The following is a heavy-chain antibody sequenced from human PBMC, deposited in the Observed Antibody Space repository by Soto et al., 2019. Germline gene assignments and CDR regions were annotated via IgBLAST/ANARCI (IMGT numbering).Heavy chain of an antibody. V-gene: IGHV3-21*06. Sequence: AQLVESGGSLVKPGGSLRLSCAASGFSFGDYIMNWVRQAPGRGLEWVASISHSGSYIFYADSVKGRFTISRDNSRDSLCLQMNSLRVDDTAIYYCASPRDYSVTTSNCLIAFDIWGQGTRVTVSS. D-gene: IGHD4-17*01. CDR1: GFSFGDYI. CDR3: ASPRDYSVTTSNCLIAFDI. J-gene: IGHJ3*02. CDR2: ISHSGSYI.